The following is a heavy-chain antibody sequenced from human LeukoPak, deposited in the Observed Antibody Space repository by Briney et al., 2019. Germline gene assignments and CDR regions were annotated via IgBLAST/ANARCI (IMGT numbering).Heavy chain of an antibody. CDR3: ARVYCSGGSCQDFDY. CDR1: GGSISSSSYY. J-gene: IGHJ4*02. D-gene: IGHD2-15*01. Sequence: KTSETLSLTCTVSGGSISSSSYYWGWIRQPPGKGLEWIGSIYYSGSTYYNPSLKSRVTISVDTSKNQFSLKLSSVTAADTAVYYCARVYCSGGSCQDFDYWGQGTLVTVSS. CDR2: IYYSGST. V-gene: IGHV4-39*07.